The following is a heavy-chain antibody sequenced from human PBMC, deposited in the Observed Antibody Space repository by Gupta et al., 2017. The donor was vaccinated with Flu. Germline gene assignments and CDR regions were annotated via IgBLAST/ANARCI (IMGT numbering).Heavy chain of an antibody. CDR2: ISGSGDST. Sequence: EVQLLESGGGFVQPGGPLRLSCDVSGFPFNAYGMRWVRQAPGKGLEWVSVISGSGDSTYYADSVKGRFTISRDNSKNTLYLQMNNLRADDTAVYYCAKEGGYYSLDYWGQGTPVTVSS. V-gene: IGHV3-23*01. D-gene: IGHD3-22*01. J-gene: IGHJ4*02. CDR1: GFPFNAYG. CDR3: AKEGGYYSLDY.